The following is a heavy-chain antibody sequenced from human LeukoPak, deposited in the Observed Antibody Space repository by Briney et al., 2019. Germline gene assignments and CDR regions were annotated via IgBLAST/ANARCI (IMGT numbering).Heavy chain of an antibody. V-gene: IGHV3-21*01. CDR3: ARDDRRAVEGNAFDI. D-gene: IGHD6-19*01. J-gene: IGHJ3*02. CDR2: ISSSSSYI. Sequence: GGSLRLSCAAPGFTFSSYSMNWVRQAPGKGLEWVSSISSSSSYIYYADSVKGRFTISRDNAKNSLYPQMNSLRAEDTAVYYCARDDRRAVEGNAFDIWGQGTMVTVSS. CDR1: GFTFSSYS.